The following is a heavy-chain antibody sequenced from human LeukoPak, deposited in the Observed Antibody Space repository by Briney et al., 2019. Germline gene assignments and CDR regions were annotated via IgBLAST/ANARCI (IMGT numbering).Heavy chain of an antibody. Sequence: GGSLGLSCAASGFTFSSYAMSWVRQAPGKGLEWVSAISGSGGSTYYADSVKGRFTISRDNSKNTLYLQMNSLRAEDTAVYYCAKATYYDILTGYRDYFDYWGQGTLVTVSS. J-gene: IGHJ4*02. V-gene: IGHV3-23*01. D-gene: IGHD3-9*01. CDR2: ISGSGGST. CDR3: AKATYYDILTGYRDYFDY. CDR1: GFTFSSYA.